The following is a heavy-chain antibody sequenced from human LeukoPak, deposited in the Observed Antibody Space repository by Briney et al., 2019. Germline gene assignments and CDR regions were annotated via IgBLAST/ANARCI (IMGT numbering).Heavy chain of an antibody. D-gene: IGHD3-22*01. V-gene: IGHV3-23*01. CDR3: AKVVRWSSGLYYFDY. J-gene: IGHJ4*02. Sequence: PGGSLRLACAASGFTFSSYAMTWVRQAPGKGLERVSSISTTGGTTYYADSVKGRFTISRDNSKNTLYLQVNSLRAEDTAVYHCAKVVRWSSGLYYFDYWGQGTLVTVSS. CDR2: ISTTGGTT. CDR1: GFTFSSYA.